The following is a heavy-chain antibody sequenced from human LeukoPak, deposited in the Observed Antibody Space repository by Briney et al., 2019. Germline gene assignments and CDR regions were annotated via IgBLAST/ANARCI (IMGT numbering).Heavy chain of an antibody. Sequence: GSLRLSCAASGFTFSSYEMNWVRQAPGKGLEWIGYIYYSGSTNYNPSLKSRVTISVDTSKNQFSLKLSSVTAADTAVYYCARDSEGLRYFDLWGRGTLVTVSS. CDR3: ARDSEGLRYFDL. V-gene: IGHV4-59*01. D-gene: IGHD3-16*01. CDR1: GFTFSSYE. CDR2: IYYSGST. J-gene: IGHJ2*01.